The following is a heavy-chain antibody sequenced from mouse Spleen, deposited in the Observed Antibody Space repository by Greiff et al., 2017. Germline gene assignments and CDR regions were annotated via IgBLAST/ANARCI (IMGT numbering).Heavy chain of an antibody. J-gene: IGHJ2*01. V-gene: IGHV5-6-3*01. CDR1: GFTFSSYG. Sequence: EVKLMESGGGLVQPGGSLKLSCAASGFTFSSYGMSWVRQTPDKRLELVATINSNGGSTYYPDSVKGRFTISRDNAKNTLYLQMSSLKSEDTAMYYCARDNYGDIDYWGQGTTLTVSS. D-gene: IGHD1-2*01. CDR2: INSNGGST. CDR3: ARDNYGDIDY.